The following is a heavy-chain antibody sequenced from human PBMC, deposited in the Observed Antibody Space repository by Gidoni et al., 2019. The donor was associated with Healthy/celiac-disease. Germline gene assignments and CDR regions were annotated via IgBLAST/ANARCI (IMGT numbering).Heavy chain of an antibody. V-gene: IGHV4-34*01. CDR3: AREVRSYYYYMDV. Sequence: QVQLQQWGAGLLKPSETLSLTCAVYAGSFSGYYWSWIRQPPGKGLEWIGEINHSGSTNYNPSLKSRVTISVDTSKNQFSLKLSSVTAADTAVYYCAREVRSYYYYMDVWGKGTTVTVSS. J-gene: IGHJ6*03. CDR2: INHSGST. CDR1: AGSFSGYY. D-gene: IGHD4-17*01.